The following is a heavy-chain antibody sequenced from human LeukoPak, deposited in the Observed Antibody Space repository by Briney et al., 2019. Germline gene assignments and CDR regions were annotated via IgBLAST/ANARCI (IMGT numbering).Heavy chain of an antibody. CDR3: ARDRYTVVSWYFDL. D-gene: IGHD4-23*01. J-gene: IGHJ2*01. Sequence: PSQTLSLTCTVSGGSISSGGYYWSWIRQHPGKGLEWIGYIYYSGSTYYNPSLKSRITISVDTSKNQFSLKLSSVTAADTAVYYCARDRYTVVSWYFDLWGRGTLVTVSS. CDR1: GGSISSGGYY. CDR2: IYYSGST. V-gene: IGHV4-31*03.